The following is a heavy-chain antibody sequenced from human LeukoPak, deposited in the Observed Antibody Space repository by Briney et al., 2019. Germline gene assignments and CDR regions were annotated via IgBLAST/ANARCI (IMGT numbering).Heavy chain of an antibody. J-gene: IGHJ4*02. CDR3: ARVYGSSYYFDY. D-gene: IGHD2-15*01. V-gene: IGHV3-66*01. CDR1: GFTVSSNY. Sequence: GGSLRLSCAASGFTVSSNYMNWVRQAPGKGLEWVSVIYSGGSTYYADSVKGRFTISRDNSKNTLYLQMNSLRAEDTAIYYCARVYGSSYYFDYWGQGTLVTVSS. CDR2: IYSGGST.